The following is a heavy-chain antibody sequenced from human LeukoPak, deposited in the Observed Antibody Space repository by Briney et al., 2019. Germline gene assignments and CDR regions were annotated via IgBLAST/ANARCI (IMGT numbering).Heavy chain of an antibody. CDR3: ARLSPDDAFDI. CDR1: GFPFNAYW. Sequence: GGSLRLSCAASGFPFNAYWMTWVRQAPGKGLEWVSSISSSSSYIYYADSVKGRFTISRDNAKNSLYLQMNSLRAEDTAVYYCARLSPDDAFDIWGQGTMVTVSS. V-gene: IGHV3-21*01. J-gene: IGHJ3*02. CDR2: ISSSSSYI.